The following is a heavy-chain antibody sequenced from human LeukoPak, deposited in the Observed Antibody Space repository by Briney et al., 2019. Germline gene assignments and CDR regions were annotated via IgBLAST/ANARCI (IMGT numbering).Heavy chain of an antibody. V-gene: IGHV1-18*01. D-gene: IGHD2-2*01. J-gene: IGHJ6*03. Sequence: ASVKVSCKASGYTFTSYGISWVRQAPGQGLEWMGWISAYNGNTNYAQKLQGRVTMTTDTSTSTAYMELRSLRSDDTAVYYCARQHIVVVRDYYYYMDVWGKGTTVTVSS. CDR2: ISAYNGNT. CDR1: GYTFTSYG. CDR3: ARQHIVVVRDYYYYMDV.